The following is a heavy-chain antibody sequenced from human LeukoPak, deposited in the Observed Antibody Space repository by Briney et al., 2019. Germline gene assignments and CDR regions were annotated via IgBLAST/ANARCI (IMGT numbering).Heavy chain of an antibody. J-gene: IGHJ4*02. V-gene: IGHV3-11*04. CDR3: ARGGGYSYGETDY. CDR2: ISGSGSDM. Sequence: GGSLRLSCVVSGFGFSDSYMTWIRQTPGKGLEWLAYISGSGSDMYYADSVKGRFTISRDNAKNSLYLQMNSLRAEDTAVYYCARGGGYSYGETDYWGQGTLVTVSS. D-gene: IGHD5-18*01. CDR1: GFGFSDSY.